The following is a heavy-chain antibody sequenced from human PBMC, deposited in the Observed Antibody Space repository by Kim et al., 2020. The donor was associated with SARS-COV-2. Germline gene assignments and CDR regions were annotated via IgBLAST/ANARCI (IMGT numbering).Heavy chain of an antibody. V-gene: IGHV4-31*03. J-gene: IGHJ4*02. CDR1: GGSIRSGGKF. CDR3: ARGQSLDH. CDR2: ISYSGNS. Sequence: SETLSLTCSVPGGSIRSGGKFWTWIRQHPAKGLEWIGYISYSGNSHYSPSLRSRVSISLQTSENQFSLELTSVTAADTAEYYCARGQSLDHRGQGILVTV.